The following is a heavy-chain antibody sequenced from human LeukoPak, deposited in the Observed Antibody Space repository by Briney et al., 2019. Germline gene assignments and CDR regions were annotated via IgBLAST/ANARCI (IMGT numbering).Heavy chain of an antibody. CDR3: AKDIGGTTVTPIDY. CDR1: GFDFSSNW. J-gene: IGHJ4*02. CDR2: IKGDGIST. D-gene: IGHD4-11*01. V-gene: IGHV3-74*01. Sequence: GSLRLSCAASGFDFSSNWMHWVRHAPGQGLVWVSRIKGDGISTNYADSVKGRFTISRDIAKNTLYLQMNSLRAEDTALYYCAKDIGGTTVTPIDYWGQGTLVTVSS.